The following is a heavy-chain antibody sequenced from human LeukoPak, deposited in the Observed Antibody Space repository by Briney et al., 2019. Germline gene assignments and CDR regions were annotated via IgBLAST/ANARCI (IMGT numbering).Heavy chain of an antibody. CDR1: GFTFSSYC. CDR2: IKKDGSEK. V-gene: IGHV3-7*01. J-gene: IGHJ4*02. D-gene: IGHD6-13*01. Sequence: AGGSLRLSCAASGFTFSSYCMSWVRQAPGKGLEWVSNIKKDGSEKYYVDAVKGLFTTSRNNAKNSLFLQMNILRADATAVYYCARDSYLSGIAALNYWGQGTLVTVSS. CDR3: ARDSYLSGIAALNY.